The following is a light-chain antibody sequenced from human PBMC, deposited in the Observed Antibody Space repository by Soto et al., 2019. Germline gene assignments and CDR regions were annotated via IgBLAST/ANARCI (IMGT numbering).Light chain of an antibody. J-gene: IGKJ4*01. CDR2: GAS. Sequence: EIVLTQSPRTLSLSAGERASHSCRAIQSVSSSYLAWYQQKPGQAPRLLIYGASSRATVISDRFSASGSAIGFRLTFCRLEPECCAVYCSLRYGTPPPLTFRGGTKVDIK. CDR1: QSVSSSY. CDR3: LRYGTPPPLT. V-gene: IGKV3-20*01.